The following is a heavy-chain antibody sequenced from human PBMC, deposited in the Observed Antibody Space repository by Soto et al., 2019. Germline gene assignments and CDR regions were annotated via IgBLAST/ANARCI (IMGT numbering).Heavy chain of an antibody. CDR2: ISAYNGNT. D-gene: IGHD3-22*01. J-gene: IGHJ4*02. Sequence: QVQLVQSGAEVKKPGASVKVSCKASGYTFTSYGISWVRQAPGQGLEWMGWISAYNGNTNYAQKLQGRVTMTTDTSTSTAYMELRSLRADDTAVYYCARFSERPHYYDSRRVPIVDYWGQGTLVTVSS. V-gene: IGHV1-18*01. CDR3: ARFSERPHYYDSRRVPIVDY. CDR1: GYTFTSYG.